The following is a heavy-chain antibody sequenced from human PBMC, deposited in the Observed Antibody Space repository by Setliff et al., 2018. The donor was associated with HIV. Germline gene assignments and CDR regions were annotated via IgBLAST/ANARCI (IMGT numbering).Heavy chain of an antibody. CDR1: GGTFSSYD. V-gene: IGHV1-69*13. CDR3: ATDQGRGGGDYYFDY. CDR2: IIPVFGET. J-gene: IGHJ4*02. D-gene: IGHD2-21*02. Sequence: GASVKVSCKASGGTFSSYDISWVRQAPGQGLEWMGRIIPVFGETNYAQKFQGRVTITADEFTSTAYMELSSLRSEDTAVYYCATDQGRGGGDYYFDYWGQGTLVTVSS.